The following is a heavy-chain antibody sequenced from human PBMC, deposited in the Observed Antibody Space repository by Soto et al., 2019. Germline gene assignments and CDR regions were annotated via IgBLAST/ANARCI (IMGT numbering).Heavy chain of an antibody. CDR3: ARDRGGYYYYGMDV. CDR1: GFTVSSNY. V-gene: IGHV3-66*01. Sequence: EVQLVESGGGLVQPGGSLRLSCAASGFTVSSNYMSWVRQAPGKGLEWVSVIYSGGSTYYAHSVKGRFTISRDNSKNTLYLQMNSLRAEDTAVYYCARDRGGYYYYGMDVWGQGTTVTVSS. D-gene: IGHD3-10*01. CDR2: IYSGGST. J-gene: IGHJ6*02.